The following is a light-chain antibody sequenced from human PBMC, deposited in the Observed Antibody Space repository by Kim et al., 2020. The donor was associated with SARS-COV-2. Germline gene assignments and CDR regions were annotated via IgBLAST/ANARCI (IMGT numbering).Light chain of an antibody. J-gene: IGKJ2*01. CDR3: QQRSNWPPYT. V-gene: IGKV3-11*01. CDR2: DAS. CDR1: QSVSSY. Sequence: EIVLTQSPATLSLSPGERATLSCRASQSVSSYLAWYQQKPGHAPRLLIYDASNRATGIPARFSGSGSGTDFTLTISSLEPEDFAVYYCQQRSNWPPYTFGQGPKLEI.